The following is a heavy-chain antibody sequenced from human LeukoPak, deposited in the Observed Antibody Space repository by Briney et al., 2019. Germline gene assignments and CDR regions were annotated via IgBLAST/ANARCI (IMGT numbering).Heavy chain of an antibody. J-gene: IGHJ4*02. D-gene: IGHD5-18*01. Sequence: ASVKVSCKASGYTFTGYYMHWVRQAPGQGLERMGWINPNSGGTNYAQKFQGRVTMTRDTSISTAYMELSRLRSDATAVYYCARGRIQLWSARTNYWGQGTLVTVSS. CDR2: INPNSGGT. CDR1: GYTFTGYY. CDR3: ARGRIQLWSARTNY. V-gene: IGHV1-2*02.